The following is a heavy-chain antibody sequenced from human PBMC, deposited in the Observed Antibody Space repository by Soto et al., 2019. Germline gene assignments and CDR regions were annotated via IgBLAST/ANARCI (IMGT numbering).Heavy chain of an antibody. V-gene: IGHV3-21*01. CDR2: ISSSSSYI. D-gene: IGHD5-18*01. Sequence: GGPLRLSCAASGFTFSSYSMNWVRQAPGKGLEWVSSISSSSSYIYYADSVKGRFTISRDNAKNSLYLQMNSLRAEDTAVYYCAREVRGDTAMAHADAFDIWGKGTMVTVSS. CDR1: GFTFSSYS. J-gene: IGHJ3*02. CDR3: AREVRGDTAMAHADAFDI.